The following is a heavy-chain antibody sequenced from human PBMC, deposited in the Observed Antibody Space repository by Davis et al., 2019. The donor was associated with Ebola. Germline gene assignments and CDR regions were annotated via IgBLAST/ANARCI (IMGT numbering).Heavy chain of an antibody. J-gene: IGHJ4*02. D-gene: IGHD3-10*01. CDR3: ARNHYGSGSSLDY. V-gene: IGHV1-3*01. CDR1: GDTFTRYA. CDR2: INAGTGNT. Sequence: ASVKVSCKASGDTFTRYAMYWVRQAPGQRLEWMGWINAGTGNTKYSQKFQGSVTMTSDTSTSTVYMELSSLRSEDTAVYYCARNHYGSGSSLDYWGQGTLVTVSS.